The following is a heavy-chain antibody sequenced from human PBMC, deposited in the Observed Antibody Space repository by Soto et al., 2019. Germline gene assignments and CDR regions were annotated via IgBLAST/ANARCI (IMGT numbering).Heavy chain of an antibody. D-gene: IGHD6-19*01. CDR3: LSARFDY. J-gene: IGHJ4*02. V-gene: IGHV4-34*01. Sequence: QVQLQQWGAGLLKPSETLSLTCVVHGASFNSNYWTWVRQPPGKGLEWIGEINHSGNTNYNASLGSRVTISVDTSKNQFSLNLASVTAADMAVYYCLSARFDYWGQGTLVTVSS. CDR2: INHSGNT. CDR1: GASFNSNY.